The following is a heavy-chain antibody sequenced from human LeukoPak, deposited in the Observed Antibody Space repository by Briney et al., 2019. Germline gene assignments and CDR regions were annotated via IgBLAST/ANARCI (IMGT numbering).Heavy chain of an antibody. V-gene: IGHV3-21*01. CDR1: GFTFSSYS. D-gene: IGHD4-17*01. Sequence: GGSLRLSCAASGFTFSSYSMNWVRQAPGKGLEWVSSISSSGSYIYYADSVKGRFTISRDNAKNSLYLQMNSLRAEDTAVYYCARDDDYGDYVDYWGQGTLVTVSS. CDR2: ISSSGSYI. J-gene: IGHJ4*02. CDR3: ARDDDYGDYVDY.